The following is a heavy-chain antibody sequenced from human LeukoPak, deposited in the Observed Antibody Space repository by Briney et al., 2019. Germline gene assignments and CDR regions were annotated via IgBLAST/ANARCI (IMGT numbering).Heavy chain of an antibody. CDR2: INIEGSST. CDR3: AKSEDYDTREDY. V-gene: IGHV3-74*01. CDR1: GFIFSNYW. J-gene: IGHJ4*02. D-gene: IGHD3-22*01. Sequence: GGSLRLSCAGSGFIFSNYWVHWVRQAPGKGLVWVSRINIEGSSTYYADSVKGRFTISRDNSKNTLYLQMKSLRAEDTAVYYCAKSEDYDTREDYWGQGTLVTVSS.